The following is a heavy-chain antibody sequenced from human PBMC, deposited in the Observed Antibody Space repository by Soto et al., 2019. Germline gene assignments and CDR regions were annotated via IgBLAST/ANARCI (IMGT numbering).Heavy chain of an antibody. CDR2: IWPDGSNK. J-gene: IGHJ4*02. CDR3: VREVGPYDY. CDR1: GFIFSTYG. V-gene: IGHV3-33*01. D-gene: IGHD1-26*01. Sequence: QVQLVESGGGVVQPGRSLRLSCTTSGFIFSTYGIHWVRQAPGKGLEWVAVIWPDGSNKYYADSVKGRFTISRDNSRNTLWLQMNSRRAEDTAIYYWVREVGPYDYWGQGTLVTVSS.